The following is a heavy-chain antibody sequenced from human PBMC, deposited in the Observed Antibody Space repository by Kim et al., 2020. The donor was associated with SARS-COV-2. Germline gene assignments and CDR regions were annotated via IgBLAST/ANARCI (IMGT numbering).Heavy chain of an antibody. CDR3: ARDWGGSGYQPLDYYYYGMDV. V-gene: IGHV3-21*01. Sequence: GGSLRLSCAASGFTFSSYSMNWVRQAPGKGLEWVSSISSSSSYIYYADSVKGRFTISRDNAKNSLYLQMNSLRAEDTAVYYCARDWGGSGYQPLDYYYYGMDVWGQGTTVTVSS. CDR2: ISSSSSYI. J-gene: IGHJ6*02. CDR1: GFTFSSYS. D-gene: IGHD3-22*01.